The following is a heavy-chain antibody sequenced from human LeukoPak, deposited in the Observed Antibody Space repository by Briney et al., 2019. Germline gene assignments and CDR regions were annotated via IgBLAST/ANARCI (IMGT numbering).Heavy chain of an antibody. CDR2: IYYSGST. D-gene: IGHD2-2*02. Sequence: SETLSLTCTVSGGSISSGGYYWSWIRQHPGKGLEWIGYIYYSGSTNYNPSLKSRVTISVDTSKNQFSLKLSSVTAADTAVYYCARGRYCSSTSCYTDFDYWGQGTLVTVSS. CDR1: GGSISSGGYY. CDR3: ARGRYCSSTSCYTDFDY. V-gene: IGHV4-31*03. J-gene: IGHJ4*02.